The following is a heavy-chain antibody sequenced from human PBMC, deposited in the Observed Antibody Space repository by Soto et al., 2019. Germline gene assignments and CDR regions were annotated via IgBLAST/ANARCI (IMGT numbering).Heavy chain of an antibody. V-gene: IGHV4-34*01. CDR2: INHSGTT. J-gene: IGHJ4*02. Sequence: XESLSLSCAVYGGSLSGCQWGWIRQPPGKGLEWIGEINHSGTTKYNPSLKSRVTISVDTSKNQFSLKLSYVTAADTAVYYCASTSRFDSSGYYFDPWGQGTQVTVSS. D-gene: IGHD3-22*01. CDR3: ASTSRFDSSGYYFDP. CDR1: GGSLSGCQ.